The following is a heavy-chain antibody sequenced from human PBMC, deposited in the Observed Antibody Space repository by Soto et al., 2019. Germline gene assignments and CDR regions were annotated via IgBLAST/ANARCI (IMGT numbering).Heavy chain of an antibody. J-gene: IGHJ5*02. CDR1: GFTFSSYG. CDR3: ARDIEYSSSSVWFDP. V-gene: IGHV3-33*01. CDR2: IWYDGSNK. D-gene: IGHD6-6*01. Sequence: GGSLRLSCAASGFTFSSYGMHWVRQAPGKGLEWVAVIWYDGSNKYYADSVKGRFTISRDNSKNTLYLQMNSLRAEDTAVYYCARDIEYSSSSVWFDPWGQGTLVTVSS.